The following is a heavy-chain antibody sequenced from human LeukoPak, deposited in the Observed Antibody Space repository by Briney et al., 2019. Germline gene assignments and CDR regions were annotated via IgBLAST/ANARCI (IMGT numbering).Heavy chain of an antibody. V-gene: IGHV3-23*01. J-gene: IGHJ4*02. D-gene: IGHD3-22*01. CDR3: AKGQRITMIDPFDY. CDR1: GFTFSSYA. CDR2: ISGGGGST. Sequence: GGSLRLSCAASGFTFSSYAMSWVRQAPGKGLEWVSAISGGGGSTYYADSVKGRFTISRDNSKDTLYLQMNSLRAEDTAVNYCAKGQRITMIDPFDYWGQGTLVTVSS.